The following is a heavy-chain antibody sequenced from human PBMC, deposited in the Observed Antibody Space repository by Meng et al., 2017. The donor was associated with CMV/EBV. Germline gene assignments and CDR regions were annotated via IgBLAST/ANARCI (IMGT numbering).Heavy chain of an antibody. J-gene: IGHJ6*02. Sequence: GESLKISCAASGFTFSSYWMHWVRQAPGKGLVWVSRINSDGSSTSYADSVKGRFTISRDNAKNTLYLQMNSLRAEDTAVYYCARDPTALILNTETYSMDVWGQGTTVTVSS. V-gene: IGHV3-74*01. D-gene: IGHD3-9*01. CDR2: INSDGSST. CDR3: ARDPTALILNTETYSMDV. CDR1: GFTFSSYW.